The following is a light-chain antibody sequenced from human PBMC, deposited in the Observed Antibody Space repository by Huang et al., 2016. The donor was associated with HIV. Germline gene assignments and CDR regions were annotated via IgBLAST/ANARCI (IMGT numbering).Light chain of an antibody. CDR1: QSIGNN. CDR3: HQSTSFQSIT. J-gene: IGKJ5*01. V-gene: IGKV6D-21*02. CDR2: YAS. Sequence: EIVLTQSPDFQTVTPKEEGTITCRASQSIGNNLHWYQQKPDQSPKLLIKYASKSIAGVPSRFSGSRSGTDFNLTIKSLEAEDAAAYFCHQSTSFQSITFGQGTRLEIK.